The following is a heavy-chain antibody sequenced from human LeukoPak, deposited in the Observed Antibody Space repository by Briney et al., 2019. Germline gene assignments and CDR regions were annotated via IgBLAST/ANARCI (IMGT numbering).Heavy chain of an antibody. CDR3: ARDDTISGYYYYYMDV. D-gene: IGHD5-24*01. Sequence: GGSLRLSCAASGFTVSSNYMSWVRQAPGKGLEWVSVIYSGGSTYYADSVKRRFTISRDNSKNTLYLQMNSLRAEDTAVYYCARDDTISGYYYYYMDVWGKGTTVTVSS. CDR2: IYSGGST. J-gene: IGHJ6*03. V-gene: IGHV3-66*02. CDR1: GFTVSSNY.